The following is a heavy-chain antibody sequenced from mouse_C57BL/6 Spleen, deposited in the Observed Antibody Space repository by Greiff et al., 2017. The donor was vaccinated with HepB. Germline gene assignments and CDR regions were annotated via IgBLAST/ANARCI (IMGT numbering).Heavy chain of an antibody. CDR3: ARDRSSWYFDV. J-gene: IGHJ1*03. CDR1: GYSITSGYY. D-gene: IGHD1-1*01. Sequence: EVKLQESGPGLVKPSQSLSLTCSVSGYSITSGYYWNWIRQFPGNKLEWMGYISYDGSNNYNPSLKNRISITRDTSKNQFFLKLNSVTTEDTATYYCARDRSSWYFDVWGTGTTVTVSS. V-gene: IGHV3-6*01. CDR2: ISYDGSN.